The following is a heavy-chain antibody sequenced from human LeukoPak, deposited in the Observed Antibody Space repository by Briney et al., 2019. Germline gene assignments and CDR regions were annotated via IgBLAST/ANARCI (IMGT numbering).Heavy chain of an antibody. CDR3: AGGYCSSTSCLYYYMDV. D-gene: IGHD2-2*01. Sequence: SVKVSCKASGGTFSSYAISWVRQAPGQGLEWMGGIIPIFGTANYAQKFQGRVTITTDESTSTAYMELSSLRSEDTAVYYCAGGYCSSTSCLYYYMDVWGKGTTVTVSS. CDR1: GGTFSSYA. J-gene: IGHJ6*03. CDR2: IIPIFGTA. V-gene: IGHV1-69*05.